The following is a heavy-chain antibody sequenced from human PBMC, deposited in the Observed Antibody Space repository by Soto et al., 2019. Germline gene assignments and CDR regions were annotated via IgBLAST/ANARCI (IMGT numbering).Heavy chain of an antibody. V-gene: IGHV3-23*01. D-gene: IGHD3-3*01. Sequence: GGSLRLSCAASGFTFSSYGMHWVRQAPGKGLEWVSAISGSGGSTYYADSVKGRFTISRDNSKNTLYLQMNSLRAEDTAVYYCAKRHSITIFGVVISDYFDYWGQGTLVTVSS. CDR2: ISGSGGST. CDR1: GFTFSSYG. J-gene: IGHJ4*02. CDR3: AKRHSITIFGVVISDYFDY.